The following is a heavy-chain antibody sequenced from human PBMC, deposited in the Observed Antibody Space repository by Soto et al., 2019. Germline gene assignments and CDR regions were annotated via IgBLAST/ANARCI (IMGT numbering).Heavy chain of an antibody. CDR2: IKQDGTEK. J-gene: IGHJ4*02. Sequence: EVQLVESGGGLVQPGGSLRLSCAASGFTFSSYWMSWVRQARGKGLEWVANIKQDGTEKYCVDSVKGRFTISKDNAKNSLYLQMNSLRVEDTAVYYCARESHAHFDYWGQGTLVTVSS. V-gene: IGHV3-7*01. CDR3: ARESHAHFDY. CDR1: GFTFSSYW.